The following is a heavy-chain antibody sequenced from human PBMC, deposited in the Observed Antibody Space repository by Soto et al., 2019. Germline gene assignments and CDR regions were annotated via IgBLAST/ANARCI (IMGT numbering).Heavy chain of an antibody. CDR1: GGSISSGGYY. V-gene: IGHV4-31*03. D-gene: IGHD3-22*01. Sequence: PSETLSLTCTVSGGSISSGGYYWSWIRQHPGKGLEWIGYIYYSGSTYYNPSLKSRVTISVDTSKNQFSLKLSSVTAADTAVYYCAILGSYDSSGYYYRVVDYWGQGTLVTVSS. CDR3: AILGSYDSSGYYYRVVDY. J-gene: IGHJ4*02. CDR2: IYYSGST.